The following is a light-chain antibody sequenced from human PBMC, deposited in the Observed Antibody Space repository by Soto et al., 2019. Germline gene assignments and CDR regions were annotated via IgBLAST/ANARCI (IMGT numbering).Light chain of an antibody. J-gene: IGLJ1*01. CDR3: PSYRSSTHFVV. V-gene: IGLV2-14*01. CDR2: EVH. Sequence: QSALIQPASVSGSPGQSITISCTGTSRDIGNYNYVSWYQHHPGKAPKLMIYEVHSRPSGVSDRFSGSKSGMTASLTISGLQHEDEADYFCPSYRSSTHFVVFGNGAKVT. CDR1: SRDIGNYNY.